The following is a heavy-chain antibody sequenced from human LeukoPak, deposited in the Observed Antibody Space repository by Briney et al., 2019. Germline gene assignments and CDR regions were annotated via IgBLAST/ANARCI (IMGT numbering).Heavy chain of an antibody. CDR3: AKDFTANYDFWSGYPH. V-gene: IGHV3-74*01. CDR2: ISADGSST. CDR1: GFSFRTFW. Sequence: GGSLILSCAASGFSFRTFWMHWLRQVPGKGLVWVSRISADGSSTAYADSVKGRFTISRDNSKNTLYLQMNSLRAEDTAVYYCAKDFTANYDFWSGYPHWGQGTLVTVSS. D-gene: IGHD3-3*01. J-gene: IGHJ4*02.